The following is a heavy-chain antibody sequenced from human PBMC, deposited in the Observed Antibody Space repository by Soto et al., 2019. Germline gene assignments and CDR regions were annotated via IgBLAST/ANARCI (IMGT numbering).Heavy chain of an antibody. J-gene: IGHJ4*02. CDR3: ARDPKTSGGQHWAFNYFDS. Sequence: PGGSLRLSCAASGFSFSISPMHWVRQAPGKGPEWVALISYGGTNKFYADSVKGRFTISRDNSKSTLYLQVDSLRPEDAAVYYCARDPKTSGGQHWAFNYFDSWGQGTLVTV. CDR2: ISYGGTNK. D-gene: IGHD7-27*01. CDR1: GFSFSISP. V-gene: IGHV3-30-3*01.